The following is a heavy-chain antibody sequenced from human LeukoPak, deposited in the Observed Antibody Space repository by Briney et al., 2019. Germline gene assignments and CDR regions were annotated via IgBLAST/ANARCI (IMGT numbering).Heavy chain of an antibody. D-gene: IGHD6-6*01. CDR2: ISYSSSYI. V-gene: IGHV3-21*01. CDR3: AAQSSTSGWFDL. CDR1: GLTFSRYS. J-gene: IGHJ5*02. Sequence: GGSLRLSCAASGLTFSRYSMHWVRQAPGKGLEWVSSISYSSSYIYYADSVKGRCTISRDNAKNSLYLQMNSLRAEDTAVYYCAAQSSTSGWFDLWGQGTLVTVSS.